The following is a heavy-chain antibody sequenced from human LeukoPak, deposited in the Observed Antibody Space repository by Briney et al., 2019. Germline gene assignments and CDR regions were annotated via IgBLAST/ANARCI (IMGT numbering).Heavy chain of an antibody. CDR3: ARVGGYSYGRDAFDI. Sequence: PGGSLRLSCAASGFTLSDYYMSWIRQAPGKGLEWVSYISSSSSTIYYADSVKGRFTISRDNAKNSLYLQMNSLRAEDTAVYYCARVGGYSYGRDAFDIWGQGTMVTVSS. J-gene: IGHJ3*02. V-gene: IGHV3-11*04. CDR2: ISSSSSTI. D-gene: IGHD5-18*01. CDR1: GFTLSDYY.